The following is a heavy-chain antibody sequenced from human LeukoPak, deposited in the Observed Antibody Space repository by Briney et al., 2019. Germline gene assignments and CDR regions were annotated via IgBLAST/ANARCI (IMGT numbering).Heavy chain of an antibody. V-gene: IGHV3-23*01. CDR2: ISGSGGST. Sequence: GGSLRLSCAASGFTFTSYSIHWVRQAPGKGLEWVSAISGSGGSTYYADSVKGRFTISRDNSKNTLYLQMNSLRAEDTAMYYCARETNNYYYDSAAYYTPLDYWGQGTLVTVSS. J-gene: IGHJ4*02. CDR1: GFTFTSYS. CDR3: ARETNNYYYDSAAYYTPLDY. D-gene: IGHD3-22*01.